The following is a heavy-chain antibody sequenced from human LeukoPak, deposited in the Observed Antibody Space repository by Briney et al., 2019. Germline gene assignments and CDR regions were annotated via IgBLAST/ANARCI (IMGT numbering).Heavy chain of an antibody. V-gene: IGHV3-21*01. Sequence: PGRSLRLSCAASGFTFSSYGMHWVRQAPGKGLEWVSSISSSSSYIYYADSVKGRFTISRDNAKNSLYLQMNSLRAEDTAVYYCAKTTNYYDSSGYYSHLGYWGQGTLVTVSS. CDR2: ISSSSSYI. J-gene: IGHJ4*02. CDR3: AKTTNYYDSSGYYSHLGY. CDR1: GFTFSSYG. D-gene: IGHD3-22*01.